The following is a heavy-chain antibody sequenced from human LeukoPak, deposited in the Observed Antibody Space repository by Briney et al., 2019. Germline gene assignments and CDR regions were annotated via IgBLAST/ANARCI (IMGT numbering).Heavy chain of an antibody. Sequence: ASVKVSCKASGYTFSGYYMHWVRQAPGQGLEWMGWINPNSGGTNYAQKFQGWVTMTRDTSISTAYMELSRLRSDDTAVYYCARECNTPGHAFDIWGQGTMVTVSS. V-gene: IGHV1-2*04. D-gene: IGHD1-14*01. J-gene: IGHJ3*02. CDR2: INPNSGGT. CDR1: GYTFSGYY. CDR3: ARECNTPGHAFDI.